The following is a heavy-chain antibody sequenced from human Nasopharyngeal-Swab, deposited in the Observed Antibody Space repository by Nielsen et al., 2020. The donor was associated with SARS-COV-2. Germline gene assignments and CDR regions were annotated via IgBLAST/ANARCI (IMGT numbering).Heavy chain of an antibody. V-gene: IGHV3-21*01. Sequence: GGSLRLSCAASGFTFSSYSMNWVRQAPGKGLEWVSSISSSSSYIYYADSVKGRFTISRDNAKNSLYLQMNSLRAEDTAAYYCARDRRNLILTGFYDYWGQGTLVTVSS. J-gene: IGHJ4*02. D-gene: IGHD3-9*01. CDR1: GFTFSSYS. CDR3: ARDRRNLILTGFYDY. CDR2: ISSSSSYI.